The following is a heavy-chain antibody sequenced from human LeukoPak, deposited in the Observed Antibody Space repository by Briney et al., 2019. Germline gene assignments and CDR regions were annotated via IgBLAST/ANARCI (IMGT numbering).Heavy chain of an antibody. CDR2: INHSGST. CDR1: GGSFSGYY. D-gene: IGHD2-2*01. CDR3: ARGVVATVVPAAMPVYYFDY. Sequence: SETLSRTCAVYGGSFSGYYWSWIRQPPGKGLEWIGEINHSGSTNYNPSLKSRVTISVDTSKNQFSLKLSSVTAADTAVYYCARGVVATVVPAAMPVYYFDYWGQGTLVTVSS. V-gene: IGHV4-34*01. J-gene: IGHJ4*02.